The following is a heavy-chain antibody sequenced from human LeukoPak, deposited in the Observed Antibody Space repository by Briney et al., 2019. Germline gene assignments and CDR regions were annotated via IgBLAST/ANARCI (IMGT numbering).Heavy chain of an antibody. Sequence: NPSETLSLTCTVSGGSISSYYWSWIRQPPGKGLEWIGYIYYSGSTNYNPSLKSRVTISVDTSKNQFSLKLSSVTAADTAVYYCASVRRDIVATIGDYWGQGTLVTVSS. CDR3: ASVRRDIVATIGDY. V-gene: IGHV4-59*12. CDR2: IYYSGST. D-gene: IGHD5-12*01. J-gene: IGHJ4*02. CDR1: GGSISSYY.